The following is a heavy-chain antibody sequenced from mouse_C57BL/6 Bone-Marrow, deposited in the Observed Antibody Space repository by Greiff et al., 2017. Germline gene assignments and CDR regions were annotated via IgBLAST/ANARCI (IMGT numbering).Heavy chain of an antibody. CDR2: LSYDGSN. D-gene: IGHD1-1*01. J-gene: IGHJ4*01. Sequence: ESGPGLVQPSQTLSLTCSVTGYSITSGYYWNWLRQFPGNKLEWMVYLSYDGSNNYNPSLKNRITITRDTTTNQFVRKLNSVTTEDTATRYCALILLRYMDYWGQGTSVTVSS. V-gene: IGHV3-6*01. CDR3: ALILLRYMDY. CDR1: GYSITSGYY.